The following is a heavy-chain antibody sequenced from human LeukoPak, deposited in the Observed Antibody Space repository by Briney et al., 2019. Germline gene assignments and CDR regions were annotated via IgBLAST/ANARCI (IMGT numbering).Heavy chain of an antibody. Sequence: ASVKVSCKASGGTFSSYAISWVRQAPGQGLEWMGRIIPILGIANYAQKFQGRVTITADKSTSTAYMELSSLRSEDTAVYYCARDGTGDLYYYYSMDVWGQGTTVTVSS. J-gene: IGHJ6*02. CDR1: GGTFSSYA. CDR3: ARDGTGDLYYYYSMDV. D-gene: IGHD7-27*01. CDR2: IIPILGIA. V-gene: IGHV1-69*04.